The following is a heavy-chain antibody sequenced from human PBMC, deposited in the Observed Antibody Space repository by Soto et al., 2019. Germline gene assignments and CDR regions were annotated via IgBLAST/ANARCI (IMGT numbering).Heavy chain of an antibody. D-gene: IGHD1-26*01. J-gene: IGHJ5*01. CDR3: AIVLHYYATTAIHTDS. Sequence: ASVKVSCKASGYTFTSYGISWVRQAPGQGLEWMGWTSAYNGNTNYAQKLQGRVTMTTDTSTSTAYMELRSLRSDDTAVYYCAIVLHYYATTAIHTDSRRDGLPVTVS. CDR1: GYTFTSYG. V-gene: IGHV1-18*04. CDR2: TSAYNGNT.